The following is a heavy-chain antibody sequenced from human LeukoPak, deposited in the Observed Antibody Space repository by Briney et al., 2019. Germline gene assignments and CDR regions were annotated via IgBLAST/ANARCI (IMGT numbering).Heavy chain of an antibody. D-gene: IGHD2-2*02. CDR1: GGSISSSSYY. J-gene: IGHJ4*02. Sequence: SETLSLTCTVSGGSISSSSYYWGWIRQPPGKGLEWIGSIYYSGSTYYNPPLKSRVTISVDTSKNQFSLKLSSVTAADTAVYYCARDRVVVPAAIGVFDYWGQGTLVTVSS. V-gene: IGHV4-39*07. CDR2: IYYSGST. CDR3: ARDRVVVPAAIGVFDY.